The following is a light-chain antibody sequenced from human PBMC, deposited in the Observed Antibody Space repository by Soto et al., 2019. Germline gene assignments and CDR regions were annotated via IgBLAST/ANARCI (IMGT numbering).Light chain of an antibody. Sequence: EIVLTQSPGTLSLSLGERATLSCRASQSVSSSYLAWYQQKPGQAPRLLIYGASSRAAGIPDRFSGSGSGTDFTLTISRLEPEDFAVYYCQQYCSSPPVTFGQGTKVEIK. J-gene: IGKJ1*01. CDR2: GAS. V-gene: IGKV3-20*01. CDR1: QSVSSSY. CDR3: QQYCSSPPVT.